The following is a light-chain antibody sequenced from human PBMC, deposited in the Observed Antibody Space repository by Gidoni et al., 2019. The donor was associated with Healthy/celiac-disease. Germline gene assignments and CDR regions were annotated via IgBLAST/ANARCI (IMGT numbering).Light chain of an antibody. J-gene: IGKJ3*01. V-gene: IGKV1-39*01. CDR1: QSISSY. CDR3: QQSYSTPFT. Sequence: DIQMTQSPSSLSASVGDRVTITCRASQSISSYLNWYQQKPGKAPKLLIYAASSLQSRVPSMFSGSGSGTDFTLTISSLQPEDFATYSCQQSYSTPFTFGPXTKVDIK. CDR2: AAS.